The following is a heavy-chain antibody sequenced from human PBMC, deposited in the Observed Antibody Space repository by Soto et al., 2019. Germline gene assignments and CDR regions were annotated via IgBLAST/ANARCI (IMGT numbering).Heavy chain of an antibody. CDR1: GYTLTELS. J-gene: IGHJ6*03. CDR2: FDPEDGET. CDR3: ATKGSADYGDYGYYMDV. Sequence: ASVKVSCKVSGYTLTELSMHWVRQAPGKGLEWMGGFDPEDGETIYAQKFQGRVTMTEDTSTDTAYMELRSLRSEDTAVYYCATKGSADYGDYGYYMDVWGKGTTVTVSS. D-gene: IGHD4-17*01. V-gene: IGHV1-24*01.